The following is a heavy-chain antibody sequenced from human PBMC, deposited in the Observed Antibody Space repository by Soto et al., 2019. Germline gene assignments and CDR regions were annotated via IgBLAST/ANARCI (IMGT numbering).Heavy chain of an antibody. J-gene: IGHJ4*02. Sequence: GGSLRLSCAASGFSFSISPMHWVRQAPGKGPEWVALISYDGTNKFYADSVKGRFTISRGNSKSTLYLQVDSLRPEGAAVYYCARDPKTSGGQHWAFNYFDSWGQGTLVTVSS. D-gene: IGHD7-27*01. V-gene: IGHV3-30-3*01. CDR1: GFSFSISP. CDR3: ARDPKTSGGQHWAFNYFDS. CDR2: ISYDGTNK.